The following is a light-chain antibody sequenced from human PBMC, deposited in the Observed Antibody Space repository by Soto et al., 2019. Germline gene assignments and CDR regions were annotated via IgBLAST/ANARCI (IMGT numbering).Light chain of an antibody. CDR3: QAWDSSTDVV. Sequence: SSELTQPPSVSVSPGQTASITCSGDKLGDKYACWYQQKPGQSPVLVIYQYSKRPSGIPARFSGSNSGNTATLTISGTQAMDEADYYCQAWDSSTDVVFGGGTKLTVL. CDR1: KLGDKY. CDR2: QYS. V-gene: IGLV3-1*01. J-gene: IGLJ2*01.